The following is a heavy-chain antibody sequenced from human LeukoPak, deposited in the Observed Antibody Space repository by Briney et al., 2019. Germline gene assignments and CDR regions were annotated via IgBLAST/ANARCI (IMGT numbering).Heavy chain of an antibody. Sequence: SETLSLTRTVSGGSISSGDYYWSWIRQPPGKGLEWIGYIYYSGSTYYNPSLKSRVTISVDTSKNQFSLKLSSVTAADTAVYYCARGDVVRGVSDYWGQGTLVTVSS. D-gene: IGHD3-10*01. CDR1: GGSISSGDYY. CDR3: ARGDVVRGVSDY. V-gene: IGHV4-30-4*01. J-gene: IGHJ4*02. CDR2: IYYSGST.